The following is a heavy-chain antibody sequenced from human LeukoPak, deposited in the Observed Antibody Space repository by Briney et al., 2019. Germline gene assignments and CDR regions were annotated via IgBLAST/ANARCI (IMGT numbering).Heavy chain of an antibody. Sequence: PGRSLRLSCAASGFTFSDYAMHWVRQAPGKGLEWVAVLSYGGTNKYYADSVKGRFTISRDNSKNTMFLQMNSLKTEDTAVYYCTRDSSGYYYDWFDPWGQGTLVTVSS. CDR1: GFTFSDYA. V-gene: IGHV3-30-3*01. CDR2: LSYGGTNK. J-gene: IGHJ5*02. CDR3: TRDSSGYYYDWFDP. D-gene: IGHD3-22*01.